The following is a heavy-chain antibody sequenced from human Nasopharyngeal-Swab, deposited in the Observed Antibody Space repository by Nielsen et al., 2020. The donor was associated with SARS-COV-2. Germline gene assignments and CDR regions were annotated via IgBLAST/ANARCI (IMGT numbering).Heavy chain of an antibody. CDR3: ATERGNWLYFDY. CDR2: IGSNEAET. D-gene: IGHD3-9*01. J-gene: IGHJ4*01. V-gene: IGHV3-64*02. Sequence: GESLKISCAASGFTFGSYSMHWVRQAPGKGLEYVSAIGSNEAETYYADSVKGRFTISRDNSKNILYLQMGTLRPGDTAVYYCATERGNWLYFDYWCHVTLVTVSS. CDR1: GFTFGSYS.